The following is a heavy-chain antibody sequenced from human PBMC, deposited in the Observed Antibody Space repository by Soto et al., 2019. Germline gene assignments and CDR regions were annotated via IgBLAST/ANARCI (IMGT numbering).Heavy chain of an antibody. CDR3: GRDCSGGSSSPGMDV. J-gene: IGHJ6*02. CDR2: ISSSGYI. V-gene: IGHV3-21*01. Sequence: GGTLRFSGVASGFNFNSHTINCVRQAHAKRLEWLSSISSSGYIFSTDSVRSRFTISRDNAKNSVSLQMNSRRAEDTAVYFCGRDCSGGSSSPGMDVWGQETTVTVSS. D-gene: IGHD2-15*01. CDR1: GFNFNSHT.